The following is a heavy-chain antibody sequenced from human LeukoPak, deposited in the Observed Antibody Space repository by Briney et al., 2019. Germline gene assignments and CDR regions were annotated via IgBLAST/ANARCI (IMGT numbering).Heavy chain of an antibody. CDR3: ARCSGGSCHSPTDF. J-gene: IGHJ4*02. CDR2: MSDTGGTT. CDR1: GFTFSSYA. V-gene: IGHV3-23*01. D-gene: IGHD2-15*01. Sequence: GGSLRLSCAASGFTFSSYAMSWVRQAPGKGLEWVSSMSDTGGTTYYADSVKGRFTMSRDNSKNTLYLQMNSLRAEDTAVYYCARCSGGSCHSPTDFWGQGTLVTVSS.